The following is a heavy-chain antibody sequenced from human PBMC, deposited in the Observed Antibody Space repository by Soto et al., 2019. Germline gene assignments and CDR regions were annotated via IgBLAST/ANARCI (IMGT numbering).Heavy chain of an antibody. V-gene: IGHV3-21*06. Sequence: GGSLRLSFAASGFTFTRYSMNWFRQSPGKGLEWVASISSTTNYIYYGESLKGRLTISRDNAKNSMYLQMNTLRAEDTAVYYCARESEDLSSNLDYWGQGTLVTVSS. J-gene: IGHJ4*02. CDR2: ISSTTNYI. CDR1: GFTFTRYS. CDR3: ARESEDLSSNLDY.